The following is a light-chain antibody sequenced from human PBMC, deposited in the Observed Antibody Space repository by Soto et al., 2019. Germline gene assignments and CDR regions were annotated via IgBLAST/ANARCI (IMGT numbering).Light chain of an antibody. CDR1: QSISSW. CDR3: QHYKMYSPWT. J-gene: IGKJ1*01. Sequence: IPMTHSPSSLSASLLYRFTITFRSSQSISSWLAWYQQKPGKAPKGLIYKASTLESGAPSRFSGSGSGTEFTLTISSLQPDDFATYYCQHYKMYSPWTFGQGTKVDIK. CDR2: KAS. V-gene: IGKV1-5*03.